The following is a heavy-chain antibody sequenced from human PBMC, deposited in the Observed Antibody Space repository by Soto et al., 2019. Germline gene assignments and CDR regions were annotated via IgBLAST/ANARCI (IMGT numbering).Heavy chain of an antibody. D-gene: IGHD3-22*01. CDR3: ARPDDYYDSSGYSFDY. CDR2: IIPIFGTA. Sequence: QVQLVQSGAEVKKPGSSVKVSCKASGGTFSSYAISWVRQAPGQGLEWMGGIIPIFGTANYAQKFQGRVTITEDKSTSTAYMELSRLRSEDTAVYYCARPDDYYDSSGYSFDYWGQGTLVTVSS. V-gene: IGHV1-69*06. CDR1: GGTFSSYA. J-gene: IGHJ4*02.